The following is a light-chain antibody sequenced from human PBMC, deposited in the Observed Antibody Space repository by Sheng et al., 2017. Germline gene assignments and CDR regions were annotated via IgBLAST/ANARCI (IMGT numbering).Light chain of an antibody. Sequence: DIQMTQSPSSVSASVGDRVTITCRASQDISSLLAWYRQKPGKAPELLIYAASHLRSGAPSRFTASGSGTHFTLTISSLQPEDFATYYCQQANSFPFTSGPGTKVDIK. CDR2: AAS. CDR1: QDISSL. J-gene: IGKJ3*01. V-gene: IGKV1-12*01. CDR3: QQANSFPFT.